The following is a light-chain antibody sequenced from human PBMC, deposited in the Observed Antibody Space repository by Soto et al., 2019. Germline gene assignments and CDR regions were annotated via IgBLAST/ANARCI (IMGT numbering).Light chain of an antibody. V-gene: IGLV2-14*01. CDR2: EVS. CDR1: SSDVGGYNY. J-gene: IGLJ1*01. CDR3: SSYRSSSKV. Sequence: QSVLTQPASVSGSPGQSITISCTGTSSDVGGYNYVSWYQQHPGKAPKLMIYEVSNRPSGVSNRFSGSKSGNTASLTISGLQAEDEADYYCSSYRSSSKVFGPGTKVTVL.